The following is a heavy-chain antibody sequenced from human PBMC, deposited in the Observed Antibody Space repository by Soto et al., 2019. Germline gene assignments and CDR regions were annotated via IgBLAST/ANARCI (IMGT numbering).Heavy chain of an antibody. D-gene: IGHD3-22*01. CDR1: GGSFSGYY. CDR2: INHSGST. V-gene: IGHV4-34*01. J-gene: IGHJ3*02. CDR3: ARGRVIVVVPSAFDI. Sequence: QVQLQQWGAGLLKPSETLSLTCAVYGGSFSGYYWSWIRQPPGKGLEWIGEINHSGSTNYNPSLTSRVTISVDTSKNQFSLKLSSVTAADTAVYYCARGRVIVVVPSAFDIWGQGTMVTVSS.